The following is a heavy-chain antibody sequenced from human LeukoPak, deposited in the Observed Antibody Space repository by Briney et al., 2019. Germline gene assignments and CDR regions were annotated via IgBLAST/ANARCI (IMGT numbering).Heavy chain of an antibody. CDR1: GGSISSSSYY. CDR2: IYYSGST. D-gene: IGHD3-22*01. Sequence: SETLSLTCTVSGGSISSSSYYWGWIRQPPGKGLEWIGSIYYSGSTYYNPSLKSRVTISVDTSKNQFSLKLSSVTAADTAVYYCARDRLSYDSSGYQTENWFDPWGQGTLVTVSS. V-gene: IGHV4-39*07. J-gene: IGHJ5*02. CDR3: ARDRLSYDSSGYQTENWFDP.